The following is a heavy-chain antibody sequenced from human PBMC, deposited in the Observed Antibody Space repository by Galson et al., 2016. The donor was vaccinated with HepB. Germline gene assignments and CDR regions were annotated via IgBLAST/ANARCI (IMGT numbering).Heavy chain of an antibody. V-gene: IGHV3-30-3*01. Sequence: SLRLSCAASGFTFSNYAMHWVRQAPGKGLEWVAVISYDGSNKNYADSVKGRFTISRDNSKNTLYLQMNSLRAEDTAVYYCARVGDDNNTWIQLWSNYYYYVMDVWGQGTTVTVSS. D-gene: IGHD5-18*01. J-gene: IGHJ6*02. CDR3: ARVGDDNNTWIQLWSNYYYYVMDV. CDR1: GFTFSNYA. CDR2: ISYDGSNK.